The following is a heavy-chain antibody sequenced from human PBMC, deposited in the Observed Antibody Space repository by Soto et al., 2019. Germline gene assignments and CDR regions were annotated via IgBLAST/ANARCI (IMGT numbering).Heavy chain of an antibody. CDR3: AKRGSGSYYIAPNALDV. V-gene: IGHV4-34*01. Sequence: SETLSLTSAVHGGSLNGYYWTWVRQPPGKGLEWIGEINDSGSSNYAPSLLSRVTISVDTSKSQSSLRLSSVTDADTAISFCAKRGSGSYYIAPNALDVWGQGTTVTVSS. D-gene: IGHD3-10*01. CDR1: GGSLNGYY. J-gene: IGHJ6*02. CDR2: INDSGSS.